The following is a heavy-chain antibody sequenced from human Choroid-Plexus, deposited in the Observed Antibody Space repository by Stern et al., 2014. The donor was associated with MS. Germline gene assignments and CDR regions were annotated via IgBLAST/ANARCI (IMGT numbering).Heavy chain of an antibody. CDR1: GFSFSRFG. J-gene: IGHJ4*02. Sequence: VQLVASGGGVVQPGRPLRLSCAASGFSFSRFGMHWVRQAPGKGLEWVALISYDGSKDYADSVKGRFAISRDKSKNTLYLQMNSLRAEDTAVYYCAKDRQYLTFFFDFWGQGSLVTVSS. CDR3: AKDRQYLTFFFDF. V-gene: IGHV3-30*18. CDR2: ISYDGSK. D-gene: IGHD2/OR15-2a*01.